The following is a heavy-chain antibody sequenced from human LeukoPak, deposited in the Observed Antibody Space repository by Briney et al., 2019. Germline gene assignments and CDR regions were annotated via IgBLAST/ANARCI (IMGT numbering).Heavy chain of an antibody. CDR1: GFTFSSYA. D-gene: IGHD2-15*01. CDR3: ARKQGIGSGLY. Sequence: GRSLRLSCAASGFTFSSYAMHWVRQAPGKGLEWVAVISYDGSNKYYADSVKGRFTISRDNSKNTLYLQMNSLRAEDTAVYYCARKQGIGSGLYWGQGTLVTVSS. J-gene: IGHJ4*02. V-gene: IGHV3-30-3*01. CDR2: ISYDGSNK.